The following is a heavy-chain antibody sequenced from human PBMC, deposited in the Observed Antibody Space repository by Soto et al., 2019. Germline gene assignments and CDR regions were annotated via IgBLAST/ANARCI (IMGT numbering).Heavy chain of an antibody. J-gene: IGHJ6*02. CDR3: ARKAPTMIVVVAPYYYYGMDV. V-gene: IGHV1-2*02. CDR2: INPNSGGT. Sequence: SVKVSCTASGYTFTGYYMHWVRQAPGQGLEWMGWINPNSGGTNYAQKFQGRVTMTRDTSISTAYMELSRLGSDDTAVYYCARKAPTMIVVVAPYYYYGMDVWGRGTTVTVSS. CDR1: GYTFTGYY. D-gene: IGHD3-22*01.